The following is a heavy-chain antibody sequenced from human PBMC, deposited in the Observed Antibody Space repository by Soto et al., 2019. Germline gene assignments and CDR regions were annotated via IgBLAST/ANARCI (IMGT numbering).Heavy chain of an antibody. CDR3: VQFGDFWRAYGMDV. CDR2: IKSKTDGGTT. Sequence: EVQLVESGGGLVKPGGSLRLSCAASGFTFSNAWMSWVRQAPGKGLEWVGRIKSKTDGGTTDYAAPVKGRFTISRDDSKNTLYLQMNSLKTDDTALYYCVQFGDFWRAYGMDVWGQGTTVTVSS. CDR1: GFTFSNAW. D-gene: IGHD3-3*01. J-gene: IGHJ6*02. V-gene: IGHV3-15*01.